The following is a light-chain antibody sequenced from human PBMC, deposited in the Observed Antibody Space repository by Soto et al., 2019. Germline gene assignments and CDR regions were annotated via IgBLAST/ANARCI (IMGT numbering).Light chain of an antibody. V-gene: IGKV3-20*01. CDR1: HSVGKNY. CDR2: TAS. Sequence: NVLTQSPGTLSLSPGETATLSCRASHSVGKNYLAWYQQKPGQAPRLRIYTASDRATGIPDRFSGSVSGTDFTITISRLEPEDFAVYYCQQYASSPLTFGGGTKVEIK. CDR3: QQYASSPLT. J-gene: IGKJ4*01.